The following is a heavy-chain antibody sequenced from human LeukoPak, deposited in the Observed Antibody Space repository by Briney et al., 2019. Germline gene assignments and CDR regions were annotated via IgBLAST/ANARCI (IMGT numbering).Heavy chain of an antibody. CDR2: IKQDGSEK. J-gene: IGHJ2*01. Sequence: GGSLRLSCAASGFTFSGYWVTWVRQAPGKGLEWVANIKQDGSEKNYVDSVKGRFTISRDNAKNSVYLLLNSLTPEDTAVYYCARDLRAGGTWSYGVYFDLWGRGTLVTVSS. CDR3: ARDLRAGGTWSYGVYFDL. CDR1: GFTFSGYW. D-gene: IGHD4-17*01. V-gene: IGHV3-7*01.